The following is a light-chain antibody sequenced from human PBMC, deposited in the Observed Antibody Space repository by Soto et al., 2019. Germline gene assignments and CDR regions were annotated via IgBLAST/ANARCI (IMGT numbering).Light chain of an antibody. CDR3: SSYTSSSTLRV. CDR2: DVS. J-gene: IGLJ1*01. Sequence: QSVLTQPASMSGSPGQSITISCTGTSSDFGGYNYVSWYQQHPGKAPKLMIYDVSNRPSGVSNRFSGSKSGNTASLTISGLEAEDEADYYCSSYTSSSTLRVFGTGTKVTVL. V-gene: IGLV2-14*01. CDR1: SSDFGGYNY.